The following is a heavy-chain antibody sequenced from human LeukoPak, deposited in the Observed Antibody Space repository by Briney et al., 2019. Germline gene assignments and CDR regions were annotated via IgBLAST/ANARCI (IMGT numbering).Heavy chain of an antibody. J-gene: IGHJ4*02. CDR1: GFTVSSNY. CDR2: IYDGGST. CDR3: ARGYSYGYIRY. Sequence: GGSLRLSCAASGFTVSSNYMNWVRQAPGKGLEWVSVIYDGGSTDYADSVKGRFTTSRDNSKNMLYLQMNSLRAEDTAVYYCARGYSYGYIRYWGQGTLVTVSS. D-gene: IGHD5-18*01. V-gene: IGHV3-66*01.